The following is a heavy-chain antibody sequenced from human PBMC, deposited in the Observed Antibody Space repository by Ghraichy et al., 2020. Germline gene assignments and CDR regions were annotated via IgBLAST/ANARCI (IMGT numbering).Heavy chain of an antibody. CDR3: ARQGSGGFDP. CDR1: GGAINSYY. J-gene: IGHJ5*02. CDR2: IYYSGST. Sequence: TLSLTCTVSGGAINSYYWSWIRQPPGKGLEWIGYIYYSGSTNYNPSLKSRVTISVDTSKNQFSLKLASVTAADTAVYYCARQGSGGFDPWGQGMLVTVSS. D-gene: IGHD3-10*01. V-gene: IGHV4-59*08.